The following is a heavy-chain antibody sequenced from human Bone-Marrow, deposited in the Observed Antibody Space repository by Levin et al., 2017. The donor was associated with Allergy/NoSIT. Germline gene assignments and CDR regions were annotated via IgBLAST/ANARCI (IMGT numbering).Heavy chain of an antibody. J-gene: IGHJ6*02. D-gene: IGHD3-16*01. CDR2: ILIGGGNT. CDR3: AARGSGPYYYYGMDV. Sequence: VASVKVSCKASGFTFTSSAIQWVRQARGQRLEWIGWILIGGGNTNFAQKFQERVTITRDMSTSTAYMELSSLTSEDTAVYFCAARGSGPYYYYGMDVWGQGTTVTVSS. V-gene: IGHV1-58*02. CDR1: GFTFTSSA.